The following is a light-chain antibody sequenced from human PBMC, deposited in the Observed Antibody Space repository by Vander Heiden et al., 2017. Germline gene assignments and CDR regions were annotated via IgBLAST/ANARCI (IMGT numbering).Light chain of an antibody. CDR3: SSYTSSTAVV. J-gene: IGLJ3*02. Sequence: QSALTQPACVSGSPGQSITLACTGTSSDMGTYNFVSWYQQHPGKAPKLLIFDVTDRPSGVSDRFSGSKSGNTASLTISGLQAEDEAVYYCSSYTSSTAVVFGGGSKLTVL. V-gene: IGLV2-14*03. CDR1: SSDMGTYNF. CDR2: DVT.